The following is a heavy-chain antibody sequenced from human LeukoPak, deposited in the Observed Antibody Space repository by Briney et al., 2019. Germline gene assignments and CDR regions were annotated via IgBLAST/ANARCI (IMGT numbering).Heavy chain of an antibody. CDR1: GYTFTSYD. V-gene: IGHV1-8*01. J-gene: IGHJ4*02. CDR3: ATGAYTKSAPFDY. D-gene: IGHD3-16*01. Sequence: ASVKVSCKASGYTFTSYDFNWVRQATGQRPEWMGWMSPNSGDTGYAQKFQDRVTMTRNTSISTAYMELSSLRSEDTAVYYCATGAYTKSAPFDYWGQGTLVTVSS. CDR2: MSPNSGDT.